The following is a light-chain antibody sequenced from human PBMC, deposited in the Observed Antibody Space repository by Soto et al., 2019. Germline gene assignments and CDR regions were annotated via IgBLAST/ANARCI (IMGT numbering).Light chain of an antibody. CDR3: HQRQYWPPIT. J-gene: IGKJ5*01. V-gene: IGKV3-11*01. CDR2: DAS. Sequence: VVWTQSPATLSLSPGERATLSCRTSLSVSVYLDWYQQKPGQAPRLLISDASNRATGIPARFSGSVSGTDFTLTISSLEPEDFAVYYCHQRQYWPPITFGQGTRLEIK. CDR1: LSVSVY.